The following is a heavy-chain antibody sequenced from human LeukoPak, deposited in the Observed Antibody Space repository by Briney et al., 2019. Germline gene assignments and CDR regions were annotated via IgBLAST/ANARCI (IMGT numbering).Heavy chain of an antibody. CDR3: LTDSGEWALI. D-gene: IGHD1-26*01. Sequence: GGSLRLSCATSGLNFINAWMSWVRQAPGKGLEWVGRIKRTTDGGTTEYAAPVKDRFTITRDDSKNTLYLEMNRLQTEDTGVYYCLTDSGEWALIWGQGTMVTVSS. V-gene: IGHV3-15*01. J-gene: IGHJ3*02. CDR2: IKRTTDGGTT. CDR1: GLNFINAW.